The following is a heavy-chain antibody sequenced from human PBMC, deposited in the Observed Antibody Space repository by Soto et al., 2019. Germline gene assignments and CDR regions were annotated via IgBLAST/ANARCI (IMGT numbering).Heavy chain of an antibody. V-gene: IGHV3-74*01. J-gene: IGHJ4*02. CDR2: INSDGSST. CDR3: ARAKQWLA. CDR1: C. Sequence: CMNWVRQAPGKGLVWVSRINSDGSSTSYADSVKGRFTISRDNAKNTLYLQMNSLRAEDTAVYYCARAKQWLAWGQGTLVTVSS. D-gene: IGHD6-19*01.